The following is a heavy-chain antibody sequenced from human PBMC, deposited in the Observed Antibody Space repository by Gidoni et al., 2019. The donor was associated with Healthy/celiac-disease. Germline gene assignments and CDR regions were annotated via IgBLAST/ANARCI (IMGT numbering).Heavy chain of an antibody. D-gene: IGHD3-22*01. J-gene: IGHJ4*02. Sequence: GQSGAEVKKPGASVKVSCKASGYTFTSYGISWVRQAPGQGLEWMGWISAYNGNTNYAQKLQGRVTMTTDTSTSTAYMELRSLRSDDTAVYYCARDRQHYYDREGDIDYWGQGTLVTVSS. CDR2: ISAYNGNT. CDR3: ARDRQHYYDREGDIDY. V-gene: IGHV1-18*01. CDR1: GYTFTSYG.